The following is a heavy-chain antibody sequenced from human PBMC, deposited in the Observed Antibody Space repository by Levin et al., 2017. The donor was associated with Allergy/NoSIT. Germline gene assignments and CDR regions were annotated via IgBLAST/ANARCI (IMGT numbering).Heavy chain of an antibody. V-gene: IGHV1-58*02. CDR3: AAVATWGFGELLDDAFDI. Sequence: GGSLRLSCKASGFTFTSSAMQWVRQARGQRLEWIGWIVVGSGNTNYAQKFQERVTITRDMSTSTAYMELSSLRSEDTAVYYCAAVATWGFGELLDDAFDIWGQGTMVTVSS. CDR1: GFTFTSSA. D-gene: IGHD3-10*01. CDR2: IVVGSGNT. J-gene: IGHJ3*02.